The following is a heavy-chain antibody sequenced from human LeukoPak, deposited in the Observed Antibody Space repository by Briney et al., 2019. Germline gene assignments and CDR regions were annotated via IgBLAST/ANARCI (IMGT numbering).Heavy chain of an antibody. CDR3: AREPFWSGYYSNLHFDY. Sequence: GGSLRLSCAASGFTFSSYGMHWVRQAPGKGLEWVAFIRYDGSNKYYADSVKGRFTISRDNSKNTLYLQMNSLRAEDTAVYYCAREPFWSGYYSNLHFDYWGQGTLVTVSS. V-gene: IGHV3-30*02. D-gene: IGHD3-3*01. CDR2: IRYDGSNK. J-gene: IGHJ4*02. CDR1: GFTFSSYG.